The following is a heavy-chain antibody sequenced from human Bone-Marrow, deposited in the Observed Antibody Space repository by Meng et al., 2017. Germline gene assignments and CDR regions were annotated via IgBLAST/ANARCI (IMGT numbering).Heavy chain of an antibody. D-gene: IGHD2/OR15-2a*01. J-gene: IGHJ5*02. CDR1: GFTFSNFG. V-gene: IGHV3-33*01. Sequence: VQVVEAGGGVVQPGRPLRLSCAASGFTFSNFGMHWVRQGPGKGLEWVGMIWFDGSYQHYADSVKGRFTISRDNSKNTLYLQMNSLRVEDTAVYYCARDSSMHRGNWFDPWGQGTLVTVSS. CDR2: IWFDGSYQ. CDR3: ARDSSMHRGNWFDP.